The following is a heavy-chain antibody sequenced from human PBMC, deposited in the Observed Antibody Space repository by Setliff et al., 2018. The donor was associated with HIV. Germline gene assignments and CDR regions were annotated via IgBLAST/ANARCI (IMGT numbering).Heavy chain of an antibody. CDR3: ARSVIGYYYYGMDV. CDR1: GFSFGDYL. CDR2: IRSKPYGGTT. D-gene: IGHD3-10*01. J-gene: IGHJ6*02. V-gene: IGHV3-49*04. Sequence: GGSLRLSCTASGFSFGDYLMSWVRQGPGKGLEWVGFIRSKPYGGTTEYAASVKGRFTISRDNSKNTLYLQMNSLRAEDTAVYYCARSVIGYYYYGMDVWGQGTLVTVSS.